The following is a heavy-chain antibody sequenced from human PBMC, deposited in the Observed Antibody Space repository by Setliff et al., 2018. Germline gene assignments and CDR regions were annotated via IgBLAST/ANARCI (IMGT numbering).Heavy chain of an antibody. CDR2: IHYSGST. CDR3: ARSPSSGAYWNPRPFYSDY. V-gene: IGHV4-59*01. D-gene: IGHD1-26*01. J-gene: IGHJ4*02. Sequence: KSSETLSLTCTVSGDSISGDYWSWIRQPPGKGLEWIGFIHYSGSTNYNPSLKSRVTISLDTPKNQFSLRLSSVTAADTALYYCARSPSSGAYWNPRPFYSDYWARGTLVTVSS. CDR1: GDSISGDY.